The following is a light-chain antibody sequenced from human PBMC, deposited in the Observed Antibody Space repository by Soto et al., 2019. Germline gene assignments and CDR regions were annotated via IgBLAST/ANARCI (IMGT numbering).Light chain of an antibody. CDR1: QNINKW. V-gene: IGKV1-5*03. CDR2: EAS. Sequence: DIQMTQSPSTLSASVRDTVTITCRASQNINKWLAWYQQRPGKAPKLLIYEASTLQTGVPSRFSGSGSGTDFTLTISSLQPEDFATYYCQLANSFPSTFGQGTKVDIK. J-gene: IGKJ1*01. CDR3: QLANSFPST.